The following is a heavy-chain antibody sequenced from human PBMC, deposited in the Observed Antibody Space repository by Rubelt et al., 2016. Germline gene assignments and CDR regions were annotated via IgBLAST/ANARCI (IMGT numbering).Heavy chain of an antibody. Sequence: EVQLVESGGGLVQPGGSLRLSCAASGFTFSSYSMNWVRQAPGKGLEWVSTISGGGGGTYYADSVKGRFTISRDNSKNTRYLQMTSLRAEDTALYYCAKGSNDFWSGYPHFDYWGQGTLVTVSS. CDR2: ISGGGGGT. D-gene: IGHD3-3*01. V-gene: IGHV3-23*04. J-gene: IGHJ4*02. CDR3: AKGSNDFWSGYPHFDY. CDR1: GFTFSSYS.